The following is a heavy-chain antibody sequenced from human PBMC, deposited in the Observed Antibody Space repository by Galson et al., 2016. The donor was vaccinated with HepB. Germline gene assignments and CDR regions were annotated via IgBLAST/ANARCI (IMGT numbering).Heavy chain of an antibody. CDR3: GRSILFDGSGSYSSAY. CDR1: GGSVSPGNYF. Sequence: TLSLTCTVSGGSVSPGNYFWSWFRHPAGKGLEWFGRIYTSGATSYTPPPKSRVFISIDTSTNQFSLRLTSVTAADTAVYFCGRSILFDGSGSYSSAYWGQGALVTVSS. CDR2: IYTSGAT. J-gene: IGHJ1*01. V-gene: IGHV4-61*02. D-gene: IGHD3-10*01.